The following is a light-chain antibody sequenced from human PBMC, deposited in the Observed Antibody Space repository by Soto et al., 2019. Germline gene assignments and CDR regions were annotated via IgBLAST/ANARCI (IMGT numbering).Light chain of an antibody. CDR2: GPS. Sequence: EIVVTQSPATLSVSPGERVTLSCRASQSVSNNLAWYQQKPDQAPRLLIYGPSTRASGIPARFSGSGYGREFTLTISSLQSEDYGVYCCHQYNDWPPAFGQGTKVDIK. CDR1: QSVSNN. V-gene: IGKV3-15*01. CDR3: HQYNDWPPA. J-gene: IGKJ1*01.